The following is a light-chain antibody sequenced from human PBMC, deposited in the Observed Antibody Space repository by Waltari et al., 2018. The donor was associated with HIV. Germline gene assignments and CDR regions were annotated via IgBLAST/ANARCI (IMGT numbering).Light chain of an antibody. CDR3: QHYNTYPWT. CDR2: KAS. Sequence: DIQMTQSPSTLSASVGDRVTITCRASQSISSWLAWYQQKPGKAPKLLIYKASSLETGVPSRFSGSGSGTEFTLTISSLQPDDCATYYCQHYNTYPWTFGQGNKVEIK. CDR1: QSISSW. J-gene: IGKJ1*01. V-gene: IGKV1-5*03.